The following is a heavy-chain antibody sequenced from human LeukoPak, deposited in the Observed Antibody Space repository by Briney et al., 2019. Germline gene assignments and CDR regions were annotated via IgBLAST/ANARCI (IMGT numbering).Heavy chain of an antibody. CDR1: GGSISSGDYY. V-gene: IGHV4-61*02. CDR2: IYTSGST. CDR3: ARDRIAIFGVVTHGYFDY. Sequence: TSGTLSLTCTVSGGSISSGDYYWSWIRQPAGKGLEWIGRIYTSGSTVYSPSLESRVTISVDTSKNQFSLKLNSVTAADTAVYYCARDRIAIFGVVTHGYFDYWGQGTLVTVSS. J-gene: IGHJ4*02. D-gene: IGHD3-3*01.